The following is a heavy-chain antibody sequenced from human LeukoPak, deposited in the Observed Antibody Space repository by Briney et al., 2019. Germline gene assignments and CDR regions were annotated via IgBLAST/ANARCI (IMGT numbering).Heavy chain of an antibody. J-gene: IGHJ3*02. CDR2: ISWNSGSI. CDR1: GFTFDDYA. CDR3: AKDKGKSMIVVGDAFDI. D-gene: IGHD3-22*01. V-gene: IGHV3-9*03. Sequence: PGRSLRLSCAASGFTFDDYAMHSVRQAPGKGLEWVSGISWNSGSIVYADSVKGRFTISRAHAKNSLYLQMNSLRAEDMDLYYCAKDKGKSMIVVGDAFDIWGQGTMVTVSS.